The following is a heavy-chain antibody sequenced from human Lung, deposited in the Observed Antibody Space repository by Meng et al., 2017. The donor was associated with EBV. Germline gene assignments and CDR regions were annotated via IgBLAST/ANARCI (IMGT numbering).Heavy chain of an antibody. CDR3: VRDRDFVFGDL. Sequence: EVQLVESXXXXVXXGGSLRLSCAASGFTISDYWMHWVRQAPGKGLVWVSRIKSDGSTTGYADSVRGRFTLSRDNAKNTLDLQMNSLRAEDTAVYYCVRDRDFVFGDLWGQGTLVTVSS. D-gene: IGHD3-16*01. V-gene: IGHV3-74*01. CDR2: IKSDGSTT. J-gene: IGHJ5*02. CDR1: GFTISDYW.